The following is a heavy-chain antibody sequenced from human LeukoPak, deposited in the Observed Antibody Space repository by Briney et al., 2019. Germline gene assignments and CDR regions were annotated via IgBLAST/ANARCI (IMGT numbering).Heavy chain of an antibody. V-gene: IGHV3-9*01. Sequence: GGCVRLSCAASGFTLDDYAMHCVRQARGKAREGVSGISWNCGSIGYADAVKGRFTISRDNAKNSLYLQTHSLRAEATALQYCAKDLTLQLIVVGPAPGFDSWGQGTLVTVSP. J-gene: IGHJ4*02. D-gene: IGHD2-2*01. CDR2: ISWNCGSI. CDR1: GFTLDDYA. CDR3: AKDLTLQLIVVGPAPGFDS.